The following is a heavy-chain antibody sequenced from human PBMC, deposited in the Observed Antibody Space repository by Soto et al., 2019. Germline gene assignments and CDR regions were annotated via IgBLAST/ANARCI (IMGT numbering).Heavy chain of an antibody. CDR3: ARVLAYTYYYYYGMDA. D-gene: IGHD2-8*02. CDR2: INHSGST. V-gene: IGHV4-34*01. J-gene: IGHJ6*02. Sequence: PSETLSLTCTIYGGSLSGYYWSWIRQPPGKGLEWIGEINHSGSTNYNPSLKSRVTISVDTSKNQFSLKLSSVTAADTAVYYCARVLAYTYYYYYGMDAWGQGTTVTVSS. CDR1: GGSLSGYY.